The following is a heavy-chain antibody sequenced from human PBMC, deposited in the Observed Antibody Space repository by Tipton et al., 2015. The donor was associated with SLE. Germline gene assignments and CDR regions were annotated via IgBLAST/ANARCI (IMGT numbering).Heavy chain of an antibody. V-gene: IGHV4-4*07. D-gene: IGHD6-13*01. J-gene: IGHJ4*02. CDR2: IYTSGST. CDR1: GGSISSYY. Sequence: LRLSCTVSGGSISSYYWSWIRQPAGKGLEWIGRIYTSGSTNYNPSLKSRVTMSVDTSKNQFSLKLTSVTAADSAVYYCARAGYSSNWYVDYWGQGTTVSVSS. CDR3: ARAGYSSNWYVDY.